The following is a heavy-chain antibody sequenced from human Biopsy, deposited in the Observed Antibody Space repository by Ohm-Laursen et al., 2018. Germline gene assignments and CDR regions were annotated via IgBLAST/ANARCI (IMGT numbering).Heavy chain of an antibody. Sequence: SLRLSCAASGFTFSSHAMSWVRQAPGKGLEWASVITGVGGVTYYADPVKGRFTVSRDNSMNTMFLQMNSLRAQDAGTYYCAKWGTSMALYHFYGMDVWGQGTTVSVSS. J-gene: IGHJ6*02. CDR1: GFTFSSHA. D-gene: IGHD5-18*01. CDR3: AKWGTSMALYHFYGMDV. V-gene: IGHV3-23*01. CDR2: ITGVGGVT.